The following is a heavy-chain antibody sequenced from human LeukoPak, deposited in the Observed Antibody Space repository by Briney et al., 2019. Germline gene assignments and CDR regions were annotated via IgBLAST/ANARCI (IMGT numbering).Heavy chain of an antibody. CDR1: GYSFTSYG. Sequence: ASVKVSCKASGYSFTSYGFNWVRQAPGQGLEWMGWMNPNSGNTGYAQKFQGRVTMTRNTSISTAYMELSSLRSEDTAVYYCARAAGSFDYWGQGTLVTVSS. V-gene: IGHV1-8*02. CDR2: MNPNSGNT. J-gene: IGHJ4*02. CDR3: ARAAGSFDY. D-gene: IGHD6-13*01.